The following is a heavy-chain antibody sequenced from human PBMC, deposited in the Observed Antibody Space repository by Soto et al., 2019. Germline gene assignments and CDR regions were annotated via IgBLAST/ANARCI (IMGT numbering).Heavy chain of an antibody. D-gene: IGHD3-9*01. CDR3: ARDQAGRYYDILGSPYYYYGMDV. Sequence: EVQLVESGGGLVQPGGSLRLSCAASGFTFSSYSMNWVRQAPGKGLEWVSYISSSSSTIYYADSVKGRFTISRDNAKNSLYLQMNSLGDEATAVYYCARDQAGRYYDILGSPYYYYGMDVWGQGATVTVSS. J-gene: IGHJ6*02. CDR1: GFTFSSYS. V-gene: IGHV3-48*02. CDR2: ISSSSSTI.